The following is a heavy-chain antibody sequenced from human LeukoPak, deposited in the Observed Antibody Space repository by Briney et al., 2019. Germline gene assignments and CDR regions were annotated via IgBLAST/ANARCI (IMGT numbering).Heavy chain of an antibody. CDR1: GYTFTGYY. Sequence: ASVKVSCKASGYTFTGYYMHWVRQAPGQGLEWMGWINPNSGGTNYAQKFQGRVTMTRDTSIGTAYMELSRLRSDDTAVYYCARDLSSVVVPAAILGGPTDYWGQGTLVTVSS. CDR3: ARDLSSVVVPAAILGGPTDY. D-gene: IGHD2-2*01. J-gene: IGHJ4*02. CDR2: INPNSGGT. V-gene: IGHV1-2*02.